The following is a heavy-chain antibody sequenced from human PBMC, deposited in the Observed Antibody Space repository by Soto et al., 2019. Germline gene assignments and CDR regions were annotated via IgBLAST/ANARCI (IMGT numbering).Heavy chain of an antibody. CDR1: GYIFTTYG. Sequence: QVHLVQSGAEVKKPGASVKVSCKGSGYIFTTYGITWVRQAPGQGLEWMGWISAHNGNTNYAQKLQGRVTVTSDTSTSTAYMERRNLRSDYTAVYYCARGRYGDYWGQGALVTVSS. D-gene: IGHD1-1*01. V-gene: IGHV1-18*01. J-gene: IGHJ4*02. CDR2: ISAHNGNT. CDR3: ARGRYGDY.